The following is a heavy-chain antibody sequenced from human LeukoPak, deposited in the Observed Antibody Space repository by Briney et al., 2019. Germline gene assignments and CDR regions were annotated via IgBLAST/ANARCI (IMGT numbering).Heavy chain of an antibody. J-gene: IGHJ4*02. CDR2: ISYDGSNK. CDR3: ARGPDIVVVPAAHTFDY. D-gene: IGHD2-2*01. CDR1: GFTFSSYG. Sequence: GGSLRLSCAASGFTFSSYGMHWVRQAPGKGLEWVAVISYDGSNKYYADSVKGRFTISRDNSKNTLYLQMNSLRAEDTAVYYCARGPDIVVVPAAHTFDYWGQGTLVTVSS. V-gene: IGHV3-30*19.